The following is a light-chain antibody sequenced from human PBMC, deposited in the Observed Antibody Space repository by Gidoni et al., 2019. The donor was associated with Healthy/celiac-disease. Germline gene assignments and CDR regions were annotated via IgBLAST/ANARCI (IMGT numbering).Light chain of an antibody. CDR2: DVS. Sequence: QSALTQPASVSVSPGQSITISCTGTSSDVGGYNYVSWYQQHPGKAPKLMIYDVSNRPSGVSNRFSGSKSGNTASLTISGLQAEDEADYYCSSYTSSKGVFGGGTKLTVL. CDR1: SSDVGGYNY. V-gene: IGLV2-14*03. CDR3: SSYTSSKGV. J-gene: IGLJ2*01.